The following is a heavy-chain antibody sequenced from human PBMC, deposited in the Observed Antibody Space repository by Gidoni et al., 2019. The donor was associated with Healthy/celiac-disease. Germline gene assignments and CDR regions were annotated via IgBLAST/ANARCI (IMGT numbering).Heavy chain of an antibody. D-gene: IGHD5-18*01. J-gene: IGHJ6*02. Sequence: VQLVESGGGLVKPGGSLSLSCAASGFTFSDYYMGGHRQPTGKGLEWVSYISSSGSTIYYADSVKGRFTISRDNAMNSLYLQMNSLRAEDTAVYYCARGKRVDTAMEKDRFNAVYYYYGMDVWGQGTTVTVSS. CDR3: ARGKRVDTAMEKDRFNAVYYYYGMDV. CDR2: ISSSGSTI. V-gene: IGHV3-11*01. CDR1: GFTFSDYY.